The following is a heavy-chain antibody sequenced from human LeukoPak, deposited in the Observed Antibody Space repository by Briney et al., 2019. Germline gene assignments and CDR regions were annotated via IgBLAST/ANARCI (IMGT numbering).Heavy chain of an antibody. J-gene: IGHJ4*02. CDR2: INPNSGGT. V-gene: IGHV1-2*02. Sequence: ASVKVSCKASGYTFTSYYLYWVRQAPGQGLEWMGCINPNSGGTDYAQKFQGRVTVTRDTSISTAYMELSRLTSDDTAVYYCAGLSGYDPYYFDYWGQGTLVAVSS. CDR1: GYTFTSYY. D-gene: IGHD5-12*01. CDR3: AGLSGYDPYYFDY.